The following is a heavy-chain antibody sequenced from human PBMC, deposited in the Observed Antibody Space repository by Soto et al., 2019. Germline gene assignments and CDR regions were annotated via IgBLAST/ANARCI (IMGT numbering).Heavy chain of an antibody. CDR1: GFSLSTSGVG. V-gene: IGHV2-5*02. Sequence: QITLKESGPPLLKPTQTLTLTCTFSGFSLSTSGVGVGWIRQPPGKALECLALIYWDNDKRYSPSLKSRLSDTKDTSKNQVVLTMTNMDPGDTGTYYCAHRLCDSTCYWDVGFFDYWGQGILVTVSS. J-gene: IGHJ4*02. CDR3: AHRLCDSTCYWDVGFFDY. CDR2: IYWDNDK. D-gene: IGHD2-15*01.